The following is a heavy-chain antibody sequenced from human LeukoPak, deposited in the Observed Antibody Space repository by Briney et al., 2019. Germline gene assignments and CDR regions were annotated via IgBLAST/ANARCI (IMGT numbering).Heavy chain of an antibody. CDR3: ARGGASSSTRDYYYYYMDV. V-gene: IGHV4-4*07. D-gene: IGHD2-2*01. CDR2: IYTSGST. J-gene: IGHJ6*03. CDR1: GGSISGYY. Sequence: SETLSPTCTVSGGSISGYYWSWIRQPAGKGLEWIGRIYTSGSTNYNPSLKSRVTMSVDTSKNQFSLKLSSVTAADTAVYYCARGGASSSTRDYYYYYMDVWGKGTTVTVSS.